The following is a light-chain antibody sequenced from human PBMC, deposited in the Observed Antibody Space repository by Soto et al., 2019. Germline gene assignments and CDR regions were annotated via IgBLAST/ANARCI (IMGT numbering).Light chain of an antibody. V-gene: IGKV4-1*01. Sequence: DIVMTQSPDSLAVSLGERATFNCKSSQTVLYSSSNKNYLAWFQQKPGQPPKLLIYWASTRESGVPDRFSGSGSGTDFSLTISSLQAEDVAVYYCQQYYSTPHTFGQGTKLEIK. CDR3: QQYYSTPHT. CDR2: WAS. CDR1: QTVLYSSSNKNY. J-gene: IGKJ2*01.